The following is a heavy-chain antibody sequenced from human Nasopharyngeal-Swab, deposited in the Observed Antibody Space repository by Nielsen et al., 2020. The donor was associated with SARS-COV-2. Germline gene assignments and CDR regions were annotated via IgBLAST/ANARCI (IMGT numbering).Heavy chain of an antibody. Sequence: GGSLRLSCAASGFTFSDYYMSWIRQAPGKGLEWVSYISSSGSTIYYADSVKGRFTISRDNAKNSLYLQMNSLRAEDTAVYYCARGDVGVKPYSGWYRLLFDYWGQGTLVTVSS. CDR3: ARGDVGVKPYSGWYRLLFDY. CDR2: ISSSGSTI. V-gene: IGHV3-11*04. D-gene: IGHD6-19*01. J-gene: IGHJ4*02. CDR1: GFTFSDYY.